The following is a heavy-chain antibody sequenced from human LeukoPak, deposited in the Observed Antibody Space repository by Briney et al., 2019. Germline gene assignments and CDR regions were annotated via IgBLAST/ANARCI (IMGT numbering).Heavy chain of an antibody. Sequence: SETLSLTCNVSGGSISSYYWSWIRQPPGKGLEWIGYFHFSGSTNYNPSLKSRVAISVDTSKNQFSLKLSSVTAADTAVYYCARDSRSGWGNWFDPWGQGTLVTVSS. CDR3: ARDSRSGWGNWFDP. J-gene: IGHJ5*02. CDR2: FHFSGST. V-gene: IGHV4-59*12. CDR1: GGSISSYY. D-gene: IGHD6-19*01.